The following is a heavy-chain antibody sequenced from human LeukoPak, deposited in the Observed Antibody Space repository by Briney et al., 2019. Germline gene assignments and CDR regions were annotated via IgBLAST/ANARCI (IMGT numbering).Heavy chain of an antibody. CDR1: GFTFSRYG. CDR3: ARGLGYCTNGVCSNFDY. V-gene: IGHV3-33*01. CDR2: IWYDGSNK. Sequence: GGSLRLSCAASGFTFSRYGMHWVRQAPGKGLEWVAFIWYDGSNKYYADSVKGRFTISRDNSKNTLYLQMNSLRAEDTAVYYCARGLGYCTNGVCSNFDYWGQGTLVTVSS. D-gene: IGHD2-8*01. J-gene: IGHJ4*02.